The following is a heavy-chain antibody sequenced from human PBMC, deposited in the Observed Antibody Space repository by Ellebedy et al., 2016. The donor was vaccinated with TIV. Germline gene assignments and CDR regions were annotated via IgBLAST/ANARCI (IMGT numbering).Heavy chain of an antibody. CDR3: ARYKGFLESYNWFDP. J-gene: IGHJ5*02. V-gene: IGHV4-59*01. Sequence: MPSETLSLTCTVSGDSISSYYWSWIRQIPGKGLEWIAYIHYSGAINYNPSLRSRVTISIDTSKLKFSLKLTSVTAADTAVYYCARYKGFLESYNWFDPWGQGTLVTVTS. D-gene: IGHD3-3*01. CDR1: GDSISSYY. CDR2: IHYSGAI.